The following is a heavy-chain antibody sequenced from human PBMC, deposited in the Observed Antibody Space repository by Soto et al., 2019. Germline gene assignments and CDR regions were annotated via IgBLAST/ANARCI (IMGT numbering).Heavy chain of an antibody. CDR1: GGSFSSSTYY. J-gene: IGHJ5*02. V-gene: IGHV4-39*01. CDR2: MYSGGNT. CDR3: ARQPYDSTGYYYGA. D-gene: IGHD3-22*01. Sequence: QLQLQESGPGLVKPSETLSLTCTVSGGSFSSSTYYWGWICQPPGKGLEWIGSMYSGGNTYYNPSLKSRVTVSVDTSKNHFSLKLTSVTAADTAMYYCARQPYDSTGYYYGAWGQGTLVTVSS.